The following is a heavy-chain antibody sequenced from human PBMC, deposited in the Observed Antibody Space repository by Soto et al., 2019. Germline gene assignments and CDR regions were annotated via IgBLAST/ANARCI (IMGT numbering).Heavy chain of an antibody. J-gene: IGHJ4*02. CDR3: ARGSLLGGLRVVFDY. CDR2: TRNKANSYTT. CDR1: GFTFSDHY. V-gene: IGHV3-72*01. Sequence: EVQLVESGGGSVQPGGSLRLSCAASGFTFSDHYMDWVRQAPGRGLEWVGRTRNKANSYTTEYAASVKGRFTISRDDSKNSLYLQMNSLKTEDTAVYYCARGSLLGGLRVVFDYWGQGTLVTVSS. D-gene: IGHD5-12*01.